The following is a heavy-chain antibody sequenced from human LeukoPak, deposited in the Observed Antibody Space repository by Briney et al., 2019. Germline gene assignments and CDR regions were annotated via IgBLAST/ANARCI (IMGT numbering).Heavy chain of an antibody. V-gene: IGHV4-4*02. CDR2: IYYSGST. D-gene: IGHD3-10*01. CDR3: ARWGKYYYGSGTSRGFDY. CDR1: GGSISSSNW. Sequence: SGTLSLTCAVSGGSISSSNWWSWVRQPPGKGLEWIGYIYYSGSTNYNPSLKSRVTISVDTSKNQFSLKLSSVTAADTAVYYCARWGKYYYGSGTSRGFDYWGQGTLVTVSS. J-gene: IGHJ4*02.